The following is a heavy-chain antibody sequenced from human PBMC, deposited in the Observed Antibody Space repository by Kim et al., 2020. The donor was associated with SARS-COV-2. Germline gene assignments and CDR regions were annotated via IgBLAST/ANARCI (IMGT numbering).Heavy chain of an antibody. D-gene: IGHD2-2*03. CDR2: IDGSDGTT. J-gene: IGHJ4*02. V-gene: IGHV3-23*01. Sequence: GGSLRLSCTTSGFTFTGYAMSWVRQAPGKGLEWVSSIDGSDGTTYYVDSVKGRFTISRDNSKNTLYLQMNSLRADDTAVYYCMKGGWGWIWDHWGTGTRV. CDR3: MKGGWGWIWDH. CDR1: GFTFTGYA.